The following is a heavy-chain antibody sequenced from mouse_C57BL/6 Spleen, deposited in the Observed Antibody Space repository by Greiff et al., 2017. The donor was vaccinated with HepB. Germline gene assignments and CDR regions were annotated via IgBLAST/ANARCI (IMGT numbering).Heavy chain of an antibody. CDR3: TTDGTPVAS. CDR2: IGPEDGDT. J-gene: IGHJ3*01. V-gene: IGHV14-1*01. CDR1: GFNIKDYY. D-gene: IGHD1-1*01. Sequence: EVQLQQSGAELVRPGASVKLSCTASGFNIKDYYMHWVKQRPEPGLEWIGRIGPEDGDTEYAPKFQGKAAMTADTSSNTAYLQLSSLTSEDAAVYYDTTDGTPVASWGQVTLVTVAA.